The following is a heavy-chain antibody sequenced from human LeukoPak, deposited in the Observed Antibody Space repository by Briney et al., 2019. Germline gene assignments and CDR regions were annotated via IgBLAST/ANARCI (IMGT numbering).Heavy chain of an antibody. CDR1: GGSFSGYY. D-gene: IGHD5-12*01. Sequence: MASETLSLTCAVYGGSFSGYYWSWIRQPPGKGLEWIGEINHSGSTNYNPSLKSRVTISVDTSKNQFSLKLSSVTAADTAVYYCAGALRGYSGYDQFDYWGQGTLVTVSS. CDR3: AGALRGYSGYDQFDY. CDR2: INHSGST. V-gene: IGHV4-34*01. J-gene: IGHJ4*02.